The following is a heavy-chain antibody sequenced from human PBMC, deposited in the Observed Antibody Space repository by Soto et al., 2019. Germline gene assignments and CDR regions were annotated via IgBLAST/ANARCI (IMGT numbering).Heavy chain of an antibody. CDR3: ATILGDYGDYDSY. Sequence: SETLSLTCTVSGGSISSGGYYWSWIRQHPGKGLEWIGYIYYSGSTYYSPSLKSRVTISVDTSKNQFSLKLSSVTAADTAVYYCATILGDYGDYDSYWGQGTLVTVSS. V-gene: IGHV4-31*03. J-gene: IGHJ4*02. CDR2: IYYSGST. CDR1: GGSISSGGYY. D-gene: IGHD4-17*01.